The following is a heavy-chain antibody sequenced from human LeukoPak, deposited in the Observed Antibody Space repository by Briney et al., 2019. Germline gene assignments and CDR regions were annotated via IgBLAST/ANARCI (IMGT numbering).Heavy chain of an antibody. V-gene: IGHV4-38-2*02. CDR2: IYHSGST. CDR3: ARVFGGNIAPGPFDY. D-gene: IGHD3-3*01. Sequence: KPSETLSLTCTVSGYSISSGYYWGWIRQPPGKGLEWIGSIYHSGSTYYNPSLKSRVTISVDTSKNQFSLKLSSVTAADTAVYYCARVFGGNIAPGPFDYWGQGTLVTVSS. J-gene: IGHJ4*02. CDR1: GYSISSGYY.